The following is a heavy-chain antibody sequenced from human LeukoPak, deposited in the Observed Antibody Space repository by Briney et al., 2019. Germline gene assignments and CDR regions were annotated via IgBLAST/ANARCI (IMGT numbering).Heavy chain of an antibody. Sequence: PGGSLRLSCAASGFTFSNYGMNWVRQAPGKRLEWVSYISSRSDSIYYADSVKGRFTISRDNAKNSLYLQMDSLRAEDTAVYYCARDGPHYDFWSGPAYWGQGTLVTVSS. V-gene: IGHV3-21*04. CDR2: ISSRSDSI. D-gene: IGHD3-3*01. CDR1: GFTFSNYG. J-gene: IGHJ4*02. CDR3: ARDGPHYDFWSGPAY.